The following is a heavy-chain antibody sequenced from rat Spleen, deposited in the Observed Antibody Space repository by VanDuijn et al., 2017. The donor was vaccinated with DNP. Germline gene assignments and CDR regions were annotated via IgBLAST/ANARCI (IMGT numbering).Heavy chain of an antibody. CDR2: ISYDGGSP. Sequence: EIQLVESGGGLVQPGRSLKLSCAASGFTFSDYNMAWVRQDPNKGLEWVATISYDGGSPYYRNSVKGRFTISRDTAKSILYRQMDSLRSEDTATYYCARPDYWGQGVMVTVSS. CDR1: GFTFSDYN. J-gene: IGHJ2*01. V-gene: IGHV5-7*01. CDR3: ARPDY.